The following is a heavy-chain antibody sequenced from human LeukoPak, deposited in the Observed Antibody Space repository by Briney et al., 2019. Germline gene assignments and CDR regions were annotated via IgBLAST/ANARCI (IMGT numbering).Heavy chain of an antibody. V-gene: IGHV4-34*01. CDR3: ARSFRAMLNY. J-gene: IGHJ4*02. D-gene: IGHD2-2*01. Sequence: PSETLSLTCAVYGGSFSGYYWSWIRQPPGKGLEWIGEINHSGSTNYNPSLKSRVTISVDTFKNQFSLKLSSVTAADTAVYYCARSFRAMLNYWGQGTLVTVSS. CDR1: GGSFSGYY. CDR2: INHSGST.